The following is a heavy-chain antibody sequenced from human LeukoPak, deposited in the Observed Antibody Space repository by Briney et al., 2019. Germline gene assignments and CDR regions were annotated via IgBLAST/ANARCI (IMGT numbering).Heavy chain of an antibody. CDR3: AKGLGSSGRGPFDY. V-gene: IGHV3-23*01. CDR1: GFTFDDYG. CDR2: MSWNGGST. Sequence: GGSLRLSCAASGFTFDDYGMSWVRQVPGKGLEWVSGMSWNGGSTYYADSVKGRFTISRDNSKNTLYLQMNSLRAEDTAVYYCAKGLGSSGRGPFDYWGQGTLVTVSS. J-gene: IGHJ4*02. D-gene: IGHD6-19*01.